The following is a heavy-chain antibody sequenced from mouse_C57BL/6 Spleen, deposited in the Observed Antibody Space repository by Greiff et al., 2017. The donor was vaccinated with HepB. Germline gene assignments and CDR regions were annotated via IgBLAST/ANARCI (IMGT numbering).Heavy chain of an antibody. Sequence: VQLQESGPELVKPGASVKISCKASGYAFSSSWMNWVKQRPGKGLEWIGRIYPGDGDTNYNGKFKGKATLTADKSSSTAYMQLSSLTSEDSAVYFCAREGVVAPDYAMDYWGQGTSVTVSS. J-gene: IGHJ4*01. V-gene: IGHV1-82*01. D-gene: IGHD1-1*01. CDR3: AREGVVAPDYAMDY. CDR1: GYAFSSSW. CDR2: IYPGDGDT.